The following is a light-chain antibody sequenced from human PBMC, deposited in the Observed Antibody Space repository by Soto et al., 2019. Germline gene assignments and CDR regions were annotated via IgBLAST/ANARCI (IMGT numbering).Light chain of an antibody. Sequence: EIALTQSPGTLSLSPGERATLSCRASQSVSSSYLAWYQQKPGQAPRLLIYGASSRATGIPDRFSGSGSGTDFTLTISRLEPEEFAVYYCQQYGSSQFTFGPGTKVDIK. CDR1: QSVSSSY. CDR3: QQYGSSQFT. J-gene: IGKJ3*01. V-gene: IGKV3-20*01. CDR2: GAS.